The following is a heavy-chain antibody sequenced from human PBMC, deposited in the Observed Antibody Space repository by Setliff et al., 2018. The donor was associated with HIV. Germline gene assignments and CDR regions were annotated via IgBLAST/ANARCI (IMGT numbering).Heavy chain of an antibody. V-gene: IGHV4-39*07. CDR1: GGSISSSSHY. Sequence: ASETLSLTCIVSGGSISSSSHYWGWIRQPPGKGLEWIGNIYYSGSTYYNPSLKSRVTISVDTSKNQFSLKLSSVTAADTAVYYCARQMPGVRGVIVASIDYWGQGTLVTVSS. D-gene: IGHD3-10*01. CDR2: IYYSGST. J-gene: IGHJ4*02. CDR3: ARQMPGVRGVIVASIDY.